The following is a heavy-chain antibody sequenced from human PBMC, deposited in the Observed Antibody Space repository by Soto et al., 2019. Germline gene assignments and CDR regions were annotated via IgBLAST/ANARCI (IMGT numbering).Heavy chain of an antibody. CDR3: ARDMVRGSYRYTTPAC. J-gene: IGHJ4*02. D-gene: IGHD3-16*02. V-gene: IGHV3-7*01. Sequence: EVQLVESGGGLVQPGGSLRLSCAASGFTFSSYWMSWVRQAPGKGLEWVADIKQDGSEKYYVDSVKGRFNISRDNAKNSLYLQMNSLRAEDTAVYYCARDMVRGSYRYTTPACWGPGTLVTVSS. CDR1: GFTFSSYW. CDR2: IKQDGSEK.